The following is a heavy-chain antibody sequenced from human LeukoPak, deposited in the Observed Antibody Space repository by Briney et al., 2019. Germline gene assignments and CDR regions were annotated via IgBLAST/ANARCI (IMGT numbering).Heavy chain of an antibody. J-gene: IGHJ5*02. V-gene: IGHV4-31*03. D-gene: IGHD3-10*01. CDR1: GGSISTGGYY. CDR2: IYYSGST. Sequence: SETLSLTCTVSGGSISTGGYYWSWIRQHPGKGLEWIGYIYYSGSTYYNPSLESRVTISLDTSNNHFSLKLSSVTAADTAVYYCARYDLGTFYKANWFDPWGQGTLVTVSS. CDR3: ARYDLGTFYKANWFDP.